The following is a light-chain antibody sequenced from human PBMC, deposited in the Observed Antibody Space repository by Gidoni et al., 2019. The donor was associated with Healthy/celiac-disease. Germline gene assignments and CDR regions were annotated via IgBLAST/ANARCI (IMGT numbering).Light chain of an antibody. Sequence: DIVMTQSPLSLPVTPGEPASISCRSSQSSMHSNGYNYLDWYLQKPGQSPQLLIYLGSNRASGVPDRFSGSGSGTDFTLKISRVEAEDVGVYYCMQAVQTPWTFGQGTKVEIK. CDR3: MQAVQTPWT. V-gene: IGKV2-28*01. CDR2: LGS. CDR1: QSSMHSNGYNY. J-gene: IGKJ1*01.